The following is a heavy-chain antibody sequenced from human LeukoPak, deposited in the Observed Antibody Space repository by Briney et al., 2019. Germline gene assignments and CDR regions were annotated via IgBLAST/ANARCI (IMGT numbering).Heavy chain of an antibody. J-gene: IGHJ4*02. V-gene: IGHV1-18*01. Sequence: GASVKVSCKASGYTFTSYGISWVRQAPGQGLEWMGWISAYNGNTNYAQKLQGRVNMTTDTSTSTAYMELRSLRSDDTAVYYCAREYGYYDSSGYYSDYWGQGTLVTVSS. CDR2: ISAYNGNT. CDR3: AREYGYYDSSGYYSDY. D-gene: IGHD3-22*01. CDR1: GYTFTSYG.